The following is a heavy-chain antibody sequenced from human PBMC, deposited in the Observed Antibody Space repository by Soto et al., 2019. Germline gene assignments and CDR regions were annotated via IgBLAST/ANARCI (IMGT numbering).Heavy chain of an antibody. J-gene: IGHJ4*02. V-gene: IGHV3-74*01. Sequence: GGSLRLSCAASGITFSRYWMHWVRQAPGKGLVWVSRISSDGSNIIYADSVKGRFTISRDDAKNTLYLQMNNLRDEDTAVYYCGRDQTMAGPTTLDYWGQGALVTVSS. CDR3: GRDQTMAGPTTLDY. CDR1: GITFSRYW. D-gene: IGHD6-19*01. CDR2: ISSDGSNI.